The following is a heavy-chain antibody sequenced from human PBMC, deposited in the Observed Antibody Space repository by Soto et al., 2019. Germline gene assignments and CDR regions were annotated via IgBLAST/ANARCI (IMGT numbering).Heavy chain of an antibody. J-gene: IGHJ6*02. CDR3: AREGQQLVPNYGMDV. V-gene: IGHV3-33*01. CDR2: IWYDGSNK. CDR1: GFTFSSYG. Sequence: GGSLRLSCAASGFTFSSYGMHWVRQAPGKGLEWVAVIWYDGSNKYYADSVKGRFTISRDNSKNTLYLQMNSLRAEDTAVYYCAREGQQLVPNYGMDVWGQGTTVTVSS. D-gene: IGHD6-13*01.